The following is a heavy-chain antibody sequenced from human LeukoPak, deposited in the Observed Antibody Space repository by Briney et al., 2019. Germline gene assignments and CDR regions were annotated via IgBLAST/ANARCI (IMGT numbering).Heavy chain of an antibody. CDR2: IYYSGST. D-gene: IGHD3-22*01. CDR1: GGSISSYY. CDR3: ARLIDYYDSSGSPTYGTFDI. Sequence: PSETLSLTCTVSGGSISSYYWSWIRQPPGKGLEWIGYIYYSGSTNYNPSLKSRVTISVDTSKNQFSLKLSSVTAADTAVYYCARLIDYYDSSGSPTYGTFDIWGQGTMVTVSS. J-gene: IGHJ3*02. V-gene: IGHV4-59*08.